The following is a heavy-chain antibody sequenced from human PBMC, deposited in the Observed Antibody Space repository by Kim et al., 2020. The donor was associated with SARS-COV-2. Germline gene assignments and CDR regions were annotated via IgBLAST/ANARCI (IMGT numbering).Heavy chain of an antibody. D-gene: IGHD2-21*02. J-gene: IGHJ5*02. Sequence: VKGRFTISRDKSKNTLYLQMNSLRTEDTAVYYCTTAPGNAGGDHSWFDHWGQGTLVTVSS. V-gene: IGHV3-30*07. CDR3: TTAPGNAGGDHSWFDH.